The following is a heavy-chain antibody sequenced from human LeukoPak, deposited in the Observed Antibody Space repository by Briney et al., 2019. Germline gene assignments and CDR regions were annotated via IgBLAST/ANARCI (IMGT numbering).Heavy chain of an antibody. CDR2: IYYSGST. J-gene: IGHJ4*02. V-gene: IGHV4-59*01. CDR3: ARDYYDSGSSAL. Sequence: SETLSLTCTVSGGSISSYYWSWIRQPPGKGLEWIGNIYYSGSTNYNPSLKSRVTISVDTSKNQFSLKLSTVTAADTAVYYCARDYYDSGSSALWGQGTLVTVSS. CDR1: GGSISSYY. D-gene: IGHD3-10*01.